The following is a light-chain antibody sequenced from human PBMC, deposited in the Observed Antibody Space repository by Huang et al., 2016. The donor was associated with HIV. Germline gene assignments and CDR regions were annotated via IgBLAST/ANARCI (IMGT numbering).Light chain of an antibody. CDR3: MEALQTPPNT. V-gene: IGKV2-28*01. Sequence: DIVMTQSPLSLPVTPGELASISCRSSQSLLHTNEYDYLDWYLLRPRQSPQLLIYLCSHRATGGPDRFSGSGSGTDFTLKISRVEADDVGVYYCMEALQTPPNTCGQGTKLEI. J-gene: IGKJ2*01. CDR2: LCS. CDR1: QSLLHTNEYDY.